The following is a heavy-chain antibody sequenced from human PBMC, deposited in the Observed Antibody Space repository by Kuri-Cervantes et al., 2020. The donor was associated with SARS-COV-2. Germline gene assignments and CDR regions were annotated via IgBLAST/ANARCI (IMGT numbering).Heavy chain of an antibody. CDR3: ARVSRLTGDYSPSPTLRYYYGMDV. V-gene: IGHV3-23*01. D-gene: IGHD4-17*01. J-gene: IGHJ6*02. CDR2: ISGSGGST. Sequence: GESLKISCAASGFTFSSYVMSWVRQAPGKGLEWVSAISGSGGSTYYADSVKGRFTISRDNAKNTLYLQMNSLRAEDTAVYYCARVSRLTGDYSPSPTLRYYYGMDVWGQGTTVTVSS. CDR1: GFTFSSYV.